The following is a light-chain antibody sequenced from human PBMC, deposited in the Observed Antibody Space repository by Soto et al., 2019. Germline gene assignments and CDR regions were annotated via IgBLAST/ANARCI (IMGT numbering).Light chain of an antibody. J-gene: IGLJ1*01. CDR3: TSYTRSSAPNYV. V-gene: IGLV2-14*03. Sequence: QSALTQPASVSGSPGQSITISCTGTSSDVGGYNSVSWYQQHPGKAPKLMIFDVTNRPSGISNRFSGSKSGNTASLTISGLQPEDEADYYCTSYTRSSAPNYVFGTGTKLTVL. CDR1: SSDVGGYNS. CDR2: DVT.